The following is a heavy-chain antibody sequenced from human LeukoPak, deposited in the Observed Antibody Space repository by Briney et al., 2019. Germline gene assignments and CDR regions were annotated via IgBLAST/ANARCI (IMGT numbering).Heavy chain of an antibody. J-gene: IGHJ4*02. Sequence: GGSLRLSCAASGFTFRSYWMSWVRQAPGKGLEWVANIKQDGSEKYYVDSVKGRFTISRDNAKNSLYLQMNSLRAEDTAVYYCASYLVAATIDYWGQGTLVTVSS. D-gene: IGHD2-15*01. CDR3: ASYLVAATIDY. CDR1: GFTFRSYW. CDR2: IKQDGSEK. V-gene: IGHV3-7*01.